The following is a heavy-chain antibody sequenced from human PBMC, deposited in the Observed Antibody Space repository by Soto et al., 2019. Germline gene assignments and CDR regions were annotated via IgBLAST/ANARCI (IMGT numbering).Heavy chain of an antibody. CDR3: AREGNVDTAMVGFDY. V-gene: IGHV4-59*01. CDR2: IYYSGST. CDR1: GGSISSYY. J-gene: IGHJ4*02. Sequence: SETLSLTCSGSGGSISSYYWSWLRQPPGKGLEWIGYIYYSGSTNYNPSLKRRVTISVDTSKNQFSLKLSSVTAADTAVYYCAREGNVDTAMVGFDYWGQGTLVTVSS. D-gene: IGHD5-18*01.